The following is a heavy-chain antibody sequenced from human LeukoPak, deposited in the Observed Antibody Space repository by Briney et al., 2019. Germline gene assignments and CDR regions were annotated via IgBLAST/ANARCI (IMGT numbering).Heavy chain of an antibody. V-gene: IGHV3-7*01. CDR3: ARGYYGSGSYYIGGFDY. CDR2: IKQDGSEK. J-gene: IGHJ4*02. CDR1: GFTFSSYW. D-gene: IGHD3-10*01. Sequence: GGSLRLSCAASGFTFSSYWMSWVRQAPGKGLEWVANIKQDGSEKYYVDSVKGRFTISRDNAKNSLYLQMNSLRAEDTAVYYCARGYYGSGSYYIGGFDYWGQGTLVTVSS.